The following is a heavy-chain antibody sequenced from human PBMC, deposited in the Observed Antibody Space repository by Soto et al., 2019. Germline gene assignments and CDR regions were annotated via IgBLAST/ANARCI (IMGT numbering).Heavy chain of an antibody. J-gene: IGHJ5*02. V-gene: IGHV4-61*01. CDR2: IYYSGST. Sequence: PSETLSLTCTVSGGSVSSGSYYWSWIRQPPGKGLEWIGYIYYSGSTNYNPSLKSRVTISVDTSKNQFSLRLSSVTAADTAVYYCALSAKWFDNWFDPWGQGTLVTVSS. D-gene: IGHD3-22*01. CDR3: ALSAKWFDNWFDP. CDR1: GGSVSSGSYY.